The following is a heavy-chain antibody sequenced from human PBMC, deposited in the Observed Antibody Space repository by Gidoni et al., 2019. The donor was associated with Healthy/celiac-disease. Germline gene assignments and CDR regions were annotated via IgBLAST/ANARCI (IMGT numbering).Heavy chain of an antibody. CDR3: ARAGLYYDFWSGYDGGRYYFDY. D-gene: IGHD3-3*01. CDR2: IYYSGST. CDR1: GGSISSGGYY. Sequence: QVQLQESGPGLVKPSQTLSLTCTVSGGSISSGGYYWSWIRQHPEQGLEWIGYIYYSGSTYYNPSLKSRVTISVDTSKNQFSLKLSSVTAADTAVYYCARAGLYYDFWSGYDGGRYYFDYWGQGTLVTVSS. V-gene: IGHV4-31*03. J-gene: IGHJ4*02.